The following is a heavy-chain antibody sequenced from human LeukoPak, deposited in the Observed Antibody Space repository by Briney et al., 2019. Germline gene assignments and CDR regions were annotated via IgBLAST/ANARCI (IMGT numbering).Heavy chain of an antibody. CDR1: GFTFSSYG. Sequence: PGRSLRLSCAASGFTFSSYGMHWVRQAPGKGLEWVAVIWYDGSNKYYADSVKGRFTISRDNSKNTLYLQMNSLRAEDTAVYYCAKGIYDFWSGYYYYYYYGMDVWGQGTTVTVFS. CDR3: AKGIYDFWSGYYYYYYYGMDV. CDR2: IWYDGSNK. J-gene: IGHJ6*02. V-gene: IGHV3-33*06. D-gene: IGHD3-3*01.